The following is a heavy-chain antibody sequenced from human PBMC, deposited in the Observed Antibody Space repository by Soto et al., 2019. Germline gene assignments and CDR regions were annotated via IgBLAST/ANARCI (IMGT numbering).Heavy chain of an antibody. J-gene: IGHJ6*02. CDR2: ISNSGRT. Sequence: SETLSLTCTVSGDSISRGAYYRTWIRQHPVKGLEWIGYISNSGRTYYNPSLKSRLTISLDTSENQFSLKLTSVTAADTAIYYCVRQGFGRLHGLVDGWGQGTTVPVSS. CDR3: VRQGFGRLHGLVDG. V-gene: IGHV4-31*03. CDR1: GDSISRGAYY. D-gene: IGHD3-10*01.